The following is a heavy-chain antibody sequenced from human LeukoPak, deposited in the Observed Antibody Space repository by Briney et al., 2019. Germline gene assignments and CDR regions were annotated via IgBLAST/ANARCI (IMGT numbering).Heavy chain of an antibody. CDR2: ISWNSGSI. D-gene: IGHD2-15*01. CDR3: AKSISGSTGWFDP. Sequence: GGSLRLSCAASGFTFDDYAMHWVRQAPGKGLEWVSGISWNSGSIGYADSVKGRFTISRDNAKNSLYLRMNSLRAEDTALYYCAKSISGSTGWFDPWGQGTLVTVSS. V-gene: IGHV3-9*01. CDR1: GFTFDDYA. J-gene: IGHJ5*02.